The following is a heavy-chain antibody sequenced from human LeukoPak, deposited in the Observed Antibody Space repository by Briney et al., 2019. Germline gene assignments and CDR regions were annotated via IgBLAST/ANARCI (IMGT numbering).Heavy chain of an antibody. CDR3: AKRIEGPSGKFDY. CDR2: ITDTGGIT. V-gene: IGHV3-23*01. CDR1: GFIFSNYA. J-gene: IGHJ4*02. D-gene: IGHD3-10*01. Sequence: GGSLRLSCAASGFIFSNYALSWVRQAPGRGLGWVSAITDTGGITHYADSVKGRFTISRDNFGSTLYLQMDSLRAEDTAVYYCAKRIEGPSGKFDYWGQGAQVTVSS.